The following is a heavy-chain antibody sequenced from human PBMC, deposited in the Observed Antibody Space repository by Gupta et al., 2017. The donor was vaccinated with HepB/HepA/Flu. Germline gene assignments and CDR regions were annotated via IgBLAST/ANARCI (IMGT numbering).Heavy chain of an antibody. CDR2: IVVGSGNT. J-gene: IGHJ4*02. V-gene: IGHV1-58*01. CDR1: GFTFTSSA. CDR3: AALNYYDSSGYYYFDY. Sequence: QMQLVQSGPEVKKPGTSVKVSCKASGFTFTSSAVQWVRQARGQRLEWIGWIVVGSGNTNYAQKFQERVTITRDMSTSTAYMELSSLRSEETAVYYCAALNYYDSSGYYYFDYWGQGTLVTVSS. D-gene: IGHD3-22*01.